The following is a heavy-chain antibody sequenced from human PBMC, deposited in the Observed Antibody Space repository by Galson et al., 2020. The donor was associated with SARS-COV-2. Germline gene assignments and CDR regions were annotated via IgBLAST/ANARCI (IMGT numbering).Heavy chain of an antibody. CDR3: AFTTEGMVNWNYENGDAFDI. J-gene: IGHJ3*02. CDR1: GYTFTSYD. CDR2: MNPNSGNT. V-gene: IGHV1-8*01. Sequence: ASVKVSCKASGYTFTSYDINWVRQATGQGLEWMGWMNPNSGNTGYAQKFQGRVTMTRNTSISTAYMELSSLRSEDTAVYYCAFTTEGMVNWNYENGDAFDIWGQGTMVTVSS. D-gene: IGHD1-7*01.